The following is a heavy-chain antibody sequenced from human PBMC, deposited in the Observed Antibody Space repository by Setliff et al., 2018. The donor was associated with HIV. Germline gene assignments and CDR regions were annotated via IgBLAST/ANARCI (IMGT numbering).Heavy chain of an antibody. CDR2: IYYSGST. Sequence: SETLSLTCTVSGGSISSSSYYWGWIRQPPGKGLEWIGSIYYSGSTYYHPPLKSRVTISVDTSKNQFSLKLSSVTAADTAVYYCARIFCCGGSCYSLSTSQNWLDPWGQGTLVTVSS. V-gene: IGHV4-39*01. D-gene: IGHD2-15*01. CDR1: GGSISSSSYY. J-gene: IGHJ5*02. CDR3: ARIFCCGGSCYSLSTSQNWLDP.